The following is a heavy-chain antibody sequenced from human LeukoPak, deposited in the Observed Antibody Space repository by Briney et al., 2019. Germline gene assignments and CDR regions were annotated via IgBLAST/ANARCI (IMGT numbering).Heavy chain of an antibody. CDR1: GFTFSSYS. CDR3: ARDRWGYSGYDY. V-gene: IGHV3-48*02. CDR2: ISSTSSTI. J-gene: IGHJ4*02. Sequence: PGGSLRLSCAASGFTFSSYSVNWVRQAPGKGLEWLSYISSTSSTIYYADSVKGRFTISRDNGKNSLYLQMNSLRDEDTAVYYCARDRWGYSGYDYWGQGTLVIVSS. D-gene: IGHD5-12*01.